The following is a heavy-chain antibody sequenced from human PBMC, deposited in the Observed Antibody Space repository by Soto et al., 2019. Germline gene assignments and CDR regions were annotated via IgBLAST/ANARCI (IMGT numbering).Heavy chain of an antibody. J-gene: IGHJ6*02. D-gene: IGHD3-22*01. CDR1: GGTPSNSA. CDR3: AGGRIVVVGSRAYYGMDV. Sequence: QVHLLLQSGAEVKKPGSSVKVSCKASGGTPSNSAISWVRQAPGQGLEWMGGIIPVFGLVKYAQNFQGRATITADESTNTAYMELSSLRPEDTAVYYCAGGRIVVVGSRAYYGMDVWGQGTTVTVSS. V-gene: IGHV1-69*01. CDR2: IIPVFGLV.